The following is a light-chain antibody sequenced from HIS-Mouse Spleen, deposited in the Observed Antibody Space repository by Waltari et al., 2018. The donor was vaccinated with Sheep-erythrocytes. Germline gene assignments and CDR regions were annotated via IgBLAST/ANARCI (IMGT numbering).Light chain of an antibody. V-gene: IGLV3-1*01. CDR1: KLGDKY. Sequence: SYELTQPPSVSVSPGQTASITCSGDKLGDKYACWYQQKPGQSPVLVIYQGSKRPSGVPERFSGSNSANTATLTISGTQAMDEADYYCQAWDSSTAVFGGWTKLTVL. CDR2: QGS. J-gene: IGLJ2*01. CDR3: QAWDSSTAV.